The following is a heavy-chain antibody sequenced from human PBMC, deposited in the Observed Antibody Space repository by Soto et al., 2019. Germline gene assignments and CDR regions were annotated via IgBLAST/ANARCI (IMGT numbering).Heavy chain of an antibody. J-gene: IGHJ6*02. CDR1: GGTFSSYA. Sequence: QVQLVQSGAEVKKPGSSVKVSCKASGGTFSSYAISWVRQAPGQGLAGLGGIIPIFGTANYAQKFQGRVTITADESTRTTYMELSSLRSEDTAVYCCARCEGAYCSVGSCYEVYYYNGMDVWGQGTTVTVSS. V-gene: IGHV1-69*12. CDR2: IIPIFGTA. D-gene: IGHD2-15*01. CDR3: ARCEGAYCSVGSCYEVYYYNGMDV.